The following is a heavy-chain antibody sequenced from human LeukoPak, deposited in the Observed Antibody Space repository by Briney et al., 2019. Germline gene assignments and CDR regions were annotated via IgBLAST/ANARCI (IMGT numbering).Heavy chain of an antibody. CDR2: ISSSSSYI. D-gene: IGHD3-16*01. J-gene: IGHJ4*02. CDR3: ATNPGRMITFG. V-gene: IGHV3-21*01. CDR1: GFTFSSYE. Sequence: GGSLRLSCAASGFTFSSYEMNWVRQAPGKGLEWVSSISSSSSYIYYADSVKGRFTISRDSAKNSLYLQMNSLRAEDTAAYYCATNPGRMITFGWGQGTLVTVSS.